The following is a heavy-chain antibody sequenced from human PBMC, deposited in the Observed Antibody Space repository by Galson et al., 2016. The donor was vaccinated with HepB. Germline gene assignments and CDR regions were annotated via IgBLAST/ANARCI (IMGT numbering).Heavy chain of an antibody. CDR1: GDSVSSNSAA. Sequence: CAISGDSVSSNSAAWNCIRQSPSRGLEWLGRTCYKSKWHNDYAPSVKSRITINPDTSKNLFSLQLHSVTPEDTAVYYCARGETAPATDWYFELWGRGTLVTVS. D-gene: IGHD2-15*01. CDR3: ARGETAPATDWYFEL. J-gene: IGHJ2*01. CDR2: TCYKSKWHN. V-gene: IGHV6-1*01.